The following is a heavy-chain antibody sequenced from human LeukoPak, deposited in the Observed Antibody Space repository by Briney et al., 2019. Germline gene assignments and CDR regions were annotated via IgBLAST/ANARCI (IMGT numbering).Heavy chain of an antibody. CDR3: AKEIYRYNWNLDYYYGMDV. J-gene: IGHJ6*02. D-gene: IGHD1-7*01. CDR2: ISYDGSNK. CDR1: GFTFSSYG. Sequence: GGSLRLSCAASGFTFSSYGMHWVRQAPGKGLEWVAVISYDGSNKYYADSVKGRFTISRDNSKNTLYLQMNSLRAEDTAVYYCAKEIYRYNWNLDYYYGMDVWGQGTTVTVSS. V-gene: IGHV3-30*18.